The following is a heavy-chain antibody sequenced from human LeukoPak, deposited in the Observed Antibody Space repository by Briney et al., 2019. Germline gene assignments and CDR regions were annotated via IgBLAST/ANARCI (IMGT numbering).Heavy chain of an antibody. CDR2: IYHSGTT. CDR3: ARAVDYRNYFDY. Sequence: SQTLSLTCTVSGDSMTRGGYYWSWVRQHPGKGLEWIGFIYHSGTTFYNPSLEGRAAISVDTSQNQFSLKLTSVTAADTAVYYCARAVDYRNYFDYWGQGTLVAVSS. CDR1: GDSMTRGGYY. J-gene: IGHJ4*02. D-gene: IGHD4-11*01. V-gene: IGHV4-31*03.